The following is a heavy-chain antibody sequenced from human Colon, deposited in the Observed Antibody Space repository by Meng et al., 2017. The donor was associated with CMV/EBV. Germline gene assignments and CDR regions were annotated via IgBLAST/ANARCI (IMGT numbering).Heavy chain of an antibody. D-gene: IGHD6-13*01. CDR2: VYPSGAT. CDR3: AREMTAGVAAADRVGDTYE. J-gene: IGHJ1*01. CDR1: GASINSYF. Sequence: QVQRRESGPGVWKPPGTLALTCTVPGASINSYFGAWIRQSAGKGLEWIGRVYPSGATTYNPSVVSRVTMSIDTSKNQFSLNLKSVTAADTAVYFCAREMTAGVAAADRVGDTYEWGPGTLVTVSS. V-gene: IGHV4-4*07.